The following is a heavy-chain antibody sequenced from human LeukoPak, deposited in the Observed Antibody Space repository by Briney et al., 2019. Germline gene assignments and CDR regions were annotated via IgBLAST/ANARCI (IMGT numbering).Heavy chain of an antibody. V-gene: IGHV1-46*01. CDR1: GYTFTSYY. J-gene: IGHJ4*02. CDR2: IDPSGGST. CDR3: ARVLPHIRQGIDY. Sequence: GASVKVSCKASGYTFTSYYLHWVRQAPGQGLEWMGIIDPSGGSTSYAQKFQGRVTMTRDMSTSTVYMELSSLRSEDTAVYYCARVLPHIRQGIDYWGQGTLVTVSS.